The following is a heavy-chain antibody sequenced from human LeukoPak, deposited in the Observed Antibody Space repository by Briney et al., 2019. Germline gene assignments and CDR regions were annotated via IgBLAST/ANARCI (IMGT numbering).Heavy chain of an antibody. CDR3: AIDPNWGTHS. CDR1: GFTFSTYT. V-gene: IGHV3-23*01. J-gene: IGHJ4*02. D-gene: IGHD7-27*01. Sequence: PGGSLRLSCAASGFTFSTYTMYCVRHRPGKRLEWVSIIGSSGGGIHYADSVKGRFTISRDNSKNALYLQMNSLRVEDTAVYYCAIDPNWGTHSWGQGVLVTVSS. CDR2: IGSSGGGI.